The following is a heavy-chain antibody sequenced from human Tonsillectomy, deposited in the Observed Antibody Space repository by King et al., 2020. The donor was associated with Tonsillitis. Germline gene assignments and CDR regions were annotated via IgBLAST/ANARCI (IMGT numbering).Heavy chain of an antibody. Sequence: QLQESGPGLVKPSETLSLTCTVFGDSISSSRYFWGWIRQPPGKGLEWIGSIYYIGSTYCNPSLKSRVTISEDTSKNQIFLNLTSVTAADTAVYYCARRGSGRYYYCVDVWGKGTTVTVSS. CDR2: IYYIGST. CDR1: GDSISSSRYF. V-gene: IGHV4-39*01. J-gene: IGHJ6*03. CDR3: ARRGSGRYYYCVDV. D-gene: IGHD3-10*01.